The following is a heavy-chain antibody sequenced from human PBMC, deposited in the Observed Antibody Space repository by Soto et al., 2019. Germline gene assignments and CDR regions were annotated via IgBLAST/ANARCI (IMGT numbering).Heavy chain of an antibody. CDR2: IYYSGSP. CDR3: ARRAIAARRVDY. D-gene: IGHD6-6*01. J-gene: IGHJ4*02. Sequence: QLQLQESGPGLVKPSETLSLTCTVSGGSISSSSYYWGWIRQPPGKGLEWIGSIYYSGSPYYNPSLKSRVTISVDTSKNQFSLKLSSVTAADTAVYYCARRAIAARRVDYWGQGTLVTVSS. CDR1: GGSISSSSYY. V-gene: IGHV4-39*01.